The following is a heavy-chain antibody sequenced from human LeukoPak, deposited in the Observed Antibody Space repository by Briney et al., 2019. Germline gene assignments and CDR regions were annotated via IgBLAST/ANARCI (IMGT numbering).Heavy chain of an antibody. V-gene: IGHV4-38-2*02. CDR3: ARLIVVVPAAAFDP. D-gene: IGHD2-2*01. Sequence: SETLSLTCTVSGYSIGSGYYWAWIRQPPGKGLQWIGNIYHSGNTNYNPSLKSRVTISVDTSKNQFSLKLSSVTAADTAVYYCARLIVVVPAAAFDPWGQGTLVTVSS. J-gene: IGHJ5*02. CDR1: GYSIGSGYY. CDR2: IYHSGNT.